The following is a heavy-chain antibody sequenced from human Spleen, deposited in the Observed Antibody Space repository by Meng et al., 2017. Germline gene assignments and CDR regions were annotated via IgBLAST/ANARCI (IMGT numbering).Heavy chain of an antibody. J-gene: IGHJ4*02. Sequence: GAVLLKPSETLSLTGVVSGGSLSDYYWSWIRQPPGKGLEWIGEINHSGSTNYNPSLESRATISVDTSQNNLSLKLSSVTAADSAVYYCARGPTTMAHDFDYWGQGTLVTVSS. V-gene: IGHV4-34*01. D-gene: IGHD4-11*01. CDR1: GGSLSDYY. CDR2: INHSGST. CDR3: ARGPTTMAHDFDY.